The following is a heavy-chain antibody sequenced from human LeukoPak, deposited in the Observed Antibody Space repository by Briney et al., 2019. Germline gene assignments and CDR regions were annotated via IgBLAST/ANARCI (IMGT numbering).Heavy chain of an antibody. Sequence: GGSLRLSCAASGFSFGNYWMTWLRQAPGKGLEWGANIRGDGSLQHLLDSVTGRFTVSRDNAENSLYLQMNSLRAEDTAVYYCARDLKEAAFDYWGQGTLVTVSS. V-gene: IGHV3-7*01. CDR3: ARDLKEAAFDY. J-gene: IGHJ4*02. CDR2: IRGDGSLQ. CDR1: GFSFGNYW.